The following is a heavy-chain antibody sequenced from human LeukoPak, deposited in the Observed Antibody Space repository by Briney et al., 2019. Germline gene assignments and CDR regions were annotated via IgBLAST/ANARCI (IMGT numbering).Heavy chain of an antibody. V-gene: IGHV4-59*01. CDR1: GGSISSYY. CDR2: IYYSRST. Sequence: PSETLSLTCTVSGGSISSYYWSWIRQPPGKGLEWIGYIYYSRSTNYNPSLKSRVTISVDTSKNQFSLKLSSVTAADTAVYYCARERAVAGTTLHPTGFDPWGQGTLVTVSS. J-gene: IGHJ5*02. CDR3: ARERAVAGTTLHPTGFDP. D-gene: IGHD6-19*01.